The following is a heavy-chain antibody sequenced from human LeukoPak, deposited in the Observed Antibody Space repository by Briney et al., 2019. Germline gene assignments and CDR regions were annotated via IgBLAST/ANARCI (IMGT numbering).Heavy chain of an antibody. CDR1: GFTFSSYS. CDR2: IRYDGINK. D-gene: IGHD6-19*01. CDR3: AKPANWQWLVPEY. Sequence: PGGSLRLSCAASGFTFSSYSMNWVRQAPGKGLEWVAFIRYDGINKYYADSVKGRFTISRDNSKNTLYLQMNSLRAEDTAIYYCAKPANWQWLVPEYWGQGTLVTVSS. V-gene: IGHV3-30*02. J-gene: IGHJ4*02.